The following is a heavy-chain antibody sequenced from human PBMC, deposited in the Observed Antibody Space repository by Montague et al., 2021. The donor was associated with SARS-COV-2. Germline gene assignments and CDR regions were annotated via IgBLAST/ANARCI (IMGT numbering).Heavy chain of an antibody. D-gene: IGHD4-11*01. CDR3: AVNSNYCYYYGMDV. CDR2: IYHSGST. CDR1: GYSISSGYY. V-gene: IGHV4-38-2*02. J-gene: IGHJ6*02. Sequence: SETLSLTCTVSGYSISSGYYWGWIRQPPGKGLEWIGSIYHSGSTYYNPSLKSRVTISVDTSKNQFSLMLSSVTAADTAVYYCAVNSNYCYYYGMDVWGQGTTVTVSS.